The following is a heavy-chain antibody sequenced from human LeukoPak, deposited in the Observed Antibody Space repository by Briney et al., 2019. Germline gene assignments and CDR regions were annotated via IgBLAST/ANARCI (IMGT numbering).Heavy chain of an antibody. D-gene: IGHD1-14*01. CDR3: ARGANRLDS. CDR1: GGSINTYY. J-gene: IGHJ4*02. CDR2: IYYTGST. Sequence: PSDTLSLTCSVSGGSINTYYWSWIRQTPGKGLEWIGFIYYTGSTNYNPSLKSRVTMSVDTSKSQFSLKLTSVTAADTALYYCARGANRLDSWGRGTLVTVSS. V-gene: IGHV4-59*12.